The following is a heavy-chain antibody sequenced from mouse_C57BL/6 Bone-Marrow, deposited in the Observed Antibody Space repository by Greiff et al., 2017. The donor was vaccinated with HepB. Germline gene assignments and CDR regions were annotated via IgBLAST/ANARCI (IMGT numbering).Heavy chain of an antibody. CDR2: IWWDDDK. V-gene: IGHV8-8*01. CDR1: GFSLSTFGMG. D-gene: IGHD1-1*01. Sequence: QVTLKVSGPGILQPSQTLSLTCSFSGFSLSTFGMGVGWIRQPSGKGLEWLARIWWDDDKYYNPALKSRLTFSKDPSKNQVFLKISNVDTADPATYYCARKGYYGSPFDYWGQGTTLTVSS. J-gene: IGHJ2*01. CDR3: ARKGYYGSPFDY.